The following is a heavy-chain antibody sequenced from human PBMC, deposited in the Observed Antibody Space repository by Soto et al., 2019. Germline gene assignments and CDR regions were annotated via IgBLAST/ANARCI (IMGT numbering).Heavy chain of an antibody. CDR2: IYPGDSDT. J-gene: IGHJ2*01. V-gene: IGHV5-51*07. CDR1: GYSFPSYW. D-gene: IGHD2-15*01. CDR3: ARIPSAYCSGGSCYGGYFDL. Sequence: PGESLKFSCKGSGYSFPSYWVAWVHQMPGKGLEWMGVIYPGDSDTRYSPSFQGQVTISADKSISTAYLQWSSLKASDTAMYYCARIPSAYCSGGSCYGGYFDLWGRGALGTVSS.